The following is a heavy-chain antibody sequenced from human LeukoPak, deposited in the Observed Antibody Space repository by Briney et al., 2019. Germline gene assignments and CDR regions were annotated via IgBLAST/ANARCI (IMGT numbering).Heavy chain of an antibody. CDR2: IYTSGST. D-gene: IGHD2-21*01. Sequence: SETLSLTCTVSGGSISSSNFYWGWIRQPAGKGLEWIGRIYTSGSTNYNPSLKSRVTISVDTSKNQFSLKLSSVTAADTAVYYCARDWGGPLDAFDIWGQGTMVTVSS. CDR1: GGSISSSNFY. V-gene: IGHV4-61*02. J-gene: IGHJ3*02. CDR3: ARDWGGPLDAFDI.